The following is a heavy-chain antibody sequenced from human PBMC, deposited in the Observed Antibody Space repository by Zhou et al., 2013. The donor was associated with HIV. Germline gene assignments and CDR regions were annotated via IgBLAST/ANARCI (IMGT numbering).Heavy chain of an antibody. J-gene: IGHJ4*02. V-gene: IGHV1-69*04. CDR2: IIPINAIV. D-gene: IGHD2-15*01. CDR1: GGTFSSYA. CDR3: ARDHAGGNWFDY. Sequence: QVQLVQSGAEVKKPGSSVKVSCKASGGTFSSYAITWVRQAPGQGLEWMGKIIPINAIVKYAEKFQGRVMFTMDKSTSTAYMELSSLKSDDTVVYYCARDHAGGNWFDYWGQGTLVTVSS.